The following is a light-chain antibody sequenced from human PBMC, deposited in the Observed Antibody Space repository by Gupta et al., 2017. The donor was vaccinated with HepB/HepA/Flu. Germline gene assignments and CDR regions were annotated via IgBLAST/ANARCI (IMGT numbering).Light chain of an antibody. J-gene: IGKJ1*01. CDR3: MQDLRTWT. V-gene: IGKV2-28*01. CDR1: QSLLHSNGYNY. CDR2: LGS. Sequence: DIVMTQSPLSLPATPGEPASISCRSSQSLLHSNGYNYLDWYLQKPGQSPQLLIYLGSNRASGVPDRFSGSGSGTDFTLKSSGGEAEDVGVYYCMQDLRTWTFGQGTQVEIK.